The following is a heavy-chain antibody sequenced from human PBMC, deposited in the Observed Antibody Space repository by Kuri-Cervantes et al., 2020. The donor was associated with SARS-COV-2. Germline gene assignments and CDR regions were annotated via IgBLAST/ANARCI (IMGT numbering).Heavy chain of an antibody. CDR3: ARGARHIQFRGEVDY. Sequence: SETLSLTCTASGGSISNYFWSWIRQPPGKGLEWIGYINYSGSTNYNPSLKSRVTISVDTSKNQFSLKLSSVTAADTAVYYCARGARHIQFRGEVDYWSQGALVTVSS. CDR2: INYSGST. CDR1: GGSISNYF. V-gene: IGHV4-59*01. D-gene: IGHD5-24*01. J-gene: IGHJ4*02.